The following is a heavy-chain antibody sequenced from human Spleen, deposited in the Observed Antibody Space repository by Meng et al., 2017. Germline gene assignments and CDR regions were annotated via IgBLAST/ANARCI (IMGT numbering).Heavy chain of an antibody. CDR3: ARGPTTMAHDFDY. Sequence: QLQLQASGPGLVKPSETLSLTCTVSGDSISSASYYWGWIRQPPGKGLEWIGEINHSGSTNYNPSLESRATISVDTSQNNLSLKLSSVTAADSAVYYCARGPTTMAHDFDYWGQGTLVTVSS. D-gene: IGHD4-11*01. CDR1: GDSISSASYY. V-gene: IGHV4-39*02. J-gene: IGHJ4*02. CDR2: INHSGST.